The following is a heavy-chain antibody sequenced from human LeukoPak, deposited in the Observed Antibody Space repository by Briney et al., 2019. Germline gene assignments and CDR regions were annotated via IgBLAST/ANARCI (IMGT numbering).Heavy chain of an antibody. CDR1: NYTFTSYG. J-gene: IGHJ6*02. V-gene: IGHV1-69*13. CDR2: IIPIFGTA. CDR3: ARDLYYGSGSYFTYYYYGMDV. D-gene: IGHD3-10*01. Sequence: ASVKVSCKASNYTFTSYGISWVRQAPGQGLEWMGGIIPIFGTANYAQKFQGRVTITADESTSTAYMELRSLRSDDTAVYYCARDLYYGSGSYFTYYYYGMDVWGQGTTVTVSS.